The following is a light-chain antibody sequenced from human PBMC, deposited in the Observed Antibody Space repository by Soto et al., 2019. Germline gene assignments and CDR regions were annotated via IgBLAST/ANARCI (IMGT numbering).Light chain of an antibody. CDR3: LSYTSANTRV. CDR1: SSDVGGYKF. V-gene: IGLV2-14*01. CDR2: EVN. J-gene: IGLJ3*02. Sequence: QSFLTQPASVSASPGQSITISCTGTSSDVGGYKFVSWYQHHPGKAPKLMIYEVNNRPSGVSNRFSGSKSGNTASLTISGLQPEDEADYYCLSYTSANTRVFGGGTQLTVL.